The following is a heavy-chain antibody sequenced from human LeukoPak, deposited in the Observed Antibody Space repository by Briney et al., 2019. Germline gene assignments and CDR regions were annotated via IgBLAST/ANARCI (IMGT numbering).Heavy chain of an antibody. CDR2: IRYDGSNK. CDR1: GFTFSSYG. D-gene: IGHD3-22*01. CDR3: AKVRVVTMIVVVISYFDY. J-gene: IGHJ4*02. Sequence: PGGSLRLSCAASGFTFSSYGMHWVRQTPGKGLEWVAFIRYDGSNKYYADSVKGRFTISRDNSKNTLYLQMNSLRAEDTAVYYCAKVRVVTMIVVVISYFDYWGQGTLVTVSS. V-gene: IGHV3-30*02.